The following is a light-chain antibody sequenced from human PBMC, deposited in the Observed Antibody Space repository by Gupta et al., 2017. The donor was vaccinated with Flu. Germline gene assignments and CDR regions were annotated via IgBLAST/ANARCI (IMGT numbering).Light chain of an antibody. CDR2: WAS. V-gene: IGKV4-1*01. CDR1: QSVLYSSNSKNY. J-gene: IGKJ1*01. CDR3: QQYYSVPPWT. Sequence: DIVMTQSPDSLAVSLGERATINCKSSQSVLYSSNSKNYLAWYQQKPRQPPKLLIYWASTRESGVPDRFSGSGSGTDFTLTISSLQAEDVAVYYCQQYYSVPPWTFGQGTKVEIK.